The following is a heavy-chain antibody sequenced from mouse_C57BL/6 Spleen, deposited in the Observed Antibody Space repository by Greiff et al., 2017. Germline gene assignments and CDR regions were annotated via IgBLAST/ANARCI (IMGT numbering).Heavy chain of an antibody. D-gene: IGHD1-1*01. J-gene: IGHJ2*01. CDR3: ARGKYYCGSSFDY. CDR1: GYTFTDYY. V-gene: IGHV1-26*01. CDR2: INPNNGGT. Sequence: VQLQQSGPELVKPGASVKISCKASGYTFTDYYMNWVKQSHGKSLEWIGDINPNNGGTSYNQKFKGKATLTVDKSSSTAYMELRSLTSEDSAVYYCARGKYYCGSSFDYWGQGTTLTVSS.